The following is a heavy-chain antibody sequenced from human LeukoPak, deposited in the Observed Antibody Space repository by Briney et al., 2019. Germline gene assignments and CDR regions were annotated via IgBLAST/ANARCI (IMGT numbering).Heavy chain of an antibody. J-gene: IGHJ4*02. D-gene: IGHD1-26*01. CDR2: ISGSGGST. V-gene: IGHV3-23*01. CDR3: ARSPGGGSYHFDY. CDR1: GFTFSSYA. Sequence: GGSLRLSCAASGFTFSSYAMSWVRQAPGKGLEWVSAISGSGGSTYYADSVKGRFTISRDNSKNTLYLQMNSLRAEDTAVYYCARSPGGGSYHFDYWGQGTLVTVSS.